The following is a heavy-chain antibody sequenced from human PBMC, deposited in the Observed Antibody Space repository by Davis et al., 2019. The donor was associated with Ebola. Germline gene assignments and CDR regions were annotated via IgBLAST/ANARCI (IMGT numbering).Heavy chain of an antibody. V-gene: IGHV3-66*01. CDR2: IYSGGST. D-gene: IGHD1-1*01. J-gene: IGHJ3*02. CDR3: ARDRTTGTTEAFDI. CDR1: GFTVSSNY. Sequence: GESLKISCAASGFTVSSNYMSWVRQAPGKGLEWVSVIYSGGSTYYADSVKGRFTISRDNSKNTLYLQMNSLRAEDTAVYYCARDRTTGTTEAFDIWGQGTMVTVSS.